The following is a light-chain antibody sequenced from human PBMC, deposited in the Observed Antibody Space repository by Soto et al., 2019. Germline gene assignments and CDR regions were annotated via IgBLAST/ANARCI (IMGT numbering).Light chain of an antibody. CDR1: QDINKN. CDR2: DAS. Sequence: IQMTQSPSSLSASVGDRVTISFQASQDINKNLIWYQQKPGKAPKLLIYDASDLETGVPSRFSGSGSGTGFTFTISSLRPEDFATYYCQQYESLPLTFGQGTRLEI. V-gene: IGKV1-33*01. CDR3: QQYESLPLT. J-gene: IGKJ5*01.